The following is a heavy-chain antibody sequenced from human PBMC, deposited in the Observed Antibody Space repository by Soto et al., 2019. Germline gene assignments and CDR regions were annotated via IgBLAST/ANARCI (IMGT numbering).Heavy chain of an antibody. CDR1: GGSISSSSYY. CDR2: IYYTGTT. J-gene: IGHJ3*02. CDR3: ASPRAMIHPFDI. D-gene: IGHD3-22*01. Sequence: QLQLQESGPGLVKPSETLSLTCTVSGGSISSSSYYWGWIRQPPGKGLEWIGSIYYTGTTYYTPSLKSRVTISVDTSKNHFSLRLSSVTAADTAVYYCASPRAMIHPFDIWGQGTMVTVSS. V-gene: IGHV4-39*02.